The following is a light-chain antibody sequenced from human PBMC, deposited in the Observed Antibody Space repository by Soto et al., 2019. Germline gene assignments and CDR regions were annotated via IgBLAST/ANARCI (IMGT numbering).Light chain of an antibody. Sequence: DIQMTQSPSSVSASVGDRVTITCRASQGITTRLDWYQQKPGKAPKLLIYEASSLQSGVPSRISGSGSGTDFTLTISSLQPEDFATYYCQQANSFPITFGQGTRLEIK. CDR2: EAS. V-gene: IGKV1D-12*01. CDR3: QQANSFPIT. CDR1: QGITTR. J-gene: IGKJ5*01.